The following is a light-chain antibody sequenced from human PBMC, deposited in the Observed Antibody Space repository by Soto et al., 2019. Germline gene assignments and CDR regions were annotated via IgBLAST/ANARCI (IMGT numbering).Light chain of an antibody. J-gene: IGKJ1*01. CDR1: QSVSSS. Sequence: EIVMTQSPATLSVSPGERATLSCRASQSVSSSVAWYQQKPGQAPRLLIYGASIRATGLPPRFSGSGSGTEFALTISSLQSEDFAVYYCQQYNNWPWTFGQGTKVDIK. CDR3: QQYNNWPWT. CDR2: GAS. V-gene: IGKV3-15*01.